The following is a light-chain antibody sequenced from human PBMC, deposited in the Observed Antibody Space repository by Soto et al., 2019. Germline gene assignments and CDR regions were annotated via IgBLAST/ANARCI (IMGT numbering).Light chain of an antibody. CDR3: QQLNSYPRT. CDR1: QSVGSN. CDR2: GAS. V-gene: IGKV3-15*01. J-gene: IGKJ1*01. Sequence: EIVITQSPATLSVSPGERATVSCRASQSVGSNLAWYQQKPGPAPMLLIYGASTRATGIPARFSGSGSGTDFTLTISSLKPEDCETYECQQLNSYPRTFGQGTKVDIK.